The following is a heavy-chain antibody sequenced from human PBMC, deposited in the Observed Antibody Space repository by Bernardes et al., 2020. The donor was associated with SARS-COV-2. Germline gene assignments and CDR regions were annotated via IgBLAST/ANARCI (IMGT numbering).Heavy chain of an antibody. CDR1: GFTYSNAW. Sequence: GGSLRLSCAASGFTYSNAWMYWVRQAPGKGLEWVGRIKSKAGGGTTDYAAPVKGRFTISRDDSKNTLYLQINSLKTEDTDVYYCTTTSGPGGRKATGMDVWGQGTTVTVSS. D-gene: IGHD1-26*01. V-gene: IGHV3-15*01. CDR2: IKSKAGGGTT. J-gene: IGHJ6*02. CDR3: TTTSGPGGRKATGMDV.